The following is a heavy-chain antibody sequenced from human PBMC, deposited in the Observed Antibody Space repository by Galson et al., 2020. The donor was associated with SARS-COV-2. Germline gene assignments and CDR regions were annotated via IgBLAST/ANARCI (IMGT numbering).Heavy chain of an antibody. Sequence: GESLKISCSASGFTFGSFAMHWVRQAPGKGLDWVAVISFDGNNKYYADSAKGRFTISRDNSKNTMFLQMDSLRPGDTAVYFCARPLFGGYFFPNDHWGQGTLVTVSS. D-gene: IGHD3-22*01. J-gene: IGHJ4*02. V-gene: IGHV3-30*01. CDR1: GFTFGSFA. CDR2: ISFDGNNK. CDR3: ARPLFGGYFFPNDH.